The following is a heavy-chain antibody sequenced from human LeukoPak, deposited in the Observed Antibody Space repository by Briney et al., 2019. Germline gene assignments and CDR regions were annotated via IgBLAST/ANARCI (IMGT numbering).Heavy chain of an antibody. D-gene: IGHD2-15*01. Sequence: SETLSLTCAVYGGSFSGYYWSWIRQPPGKGLEWIGEINHSGSTNYNPSLKSRVTISVDTSKNQFSLKLSSVTAADTAVYYCARGRRGTSGGSYYYYMDVWGKGTTVTVSS. CDR3: ARGRRGTSGGSYYYYMDV. J-gene: IGHJ6*03. CDR2: INHSGST. V-gene: IGHV4-34*01. CDR1: GGSFSGYY.